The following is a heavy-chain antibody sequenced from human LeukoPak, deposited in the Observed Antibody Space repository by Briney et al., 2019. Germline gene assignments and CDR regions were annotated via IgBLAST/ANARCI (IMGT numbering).Heavy chain of an antibody. D-gene: IGHD3-10*01. CDR1: EFTFSNNG. CDR2: IRYDGSKT. CDR3: AKCPYGYIDY. Sequence: GGSLRLSCAASEFTFSNNGMHWVRQAPGKGLEWVAYIRYDGSKTDYAGSVKGRFTISRDNSKNTLYLQMNSLRAEDTAVYYCAKCPYGYIDYWGQGTLVTVSS. V-gene: IGHV3-30*02. J-gene: IGHJ4*02.